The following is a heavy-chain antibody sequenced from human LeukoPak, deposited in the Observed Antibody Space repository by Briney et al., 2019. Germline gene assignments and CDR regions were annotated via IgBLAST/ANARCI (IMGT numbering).Heavy chain of an antibody. D-gene: IGHD2-15*01. CDR2: IRDSTSST. J-gene: IGHJ4*02. V-gene: IGHV3-11*06. CDR1: GFTFSDYY. CDR3: ARAGYCSGGSCYGSDY. Sequence: SLRLSCSASGFTFSDYYMSWIRQAPGKGLEWVSYIRDSTSSTNYADSVKGRFTISRDNAKNSLYLQMDSLRAEDTAVYYCARAGYCSGGSCYGSDYWGQGTLVSVS.